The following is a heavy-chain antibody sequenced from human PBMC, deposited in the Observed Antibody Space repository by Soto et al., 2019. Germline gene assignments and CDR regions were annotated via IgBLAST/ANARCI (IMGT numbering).Heavy chain of an antibody. V-gene: IGHV3-33*01. CDR3: ARLYCSASSCYSVGGFDI. CDR2: VWFDGSDK. D-gene: IGHD2-15*01. J-gene: IGHJ3*02. CDR1: GFTFSTYG. Sequence: VGSLRLSCAASGFTFSTYGMHWVRQAPGKGLEWVALVWFDGSDKYSSDSVKGRFTISRDNSKNTLYLQMNSLRAEDTAVYYCARLYCSASSCYSVGGFDIWGQGTMVTVSS.